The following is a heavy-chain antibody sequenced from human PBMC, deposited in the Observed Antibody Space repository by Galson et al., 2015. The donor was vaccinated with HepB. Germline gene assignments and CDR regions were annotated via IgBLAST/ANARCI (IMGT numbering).Heavy chain of an antibody. D-gene: IGHD2-8*01. CDR2: IIPIFGTA. CDR1: GGTFSSYA. Sequence: SVKVSCKASGGTFSSYAISWVRQAPGQGLEWMGGIIPIFGTANYAQKFQGRVTITADESTSTAYMELSSLRSEDTAVYYCARDLGGVSGLWSWGAFDIWGQGTMVTVSS. V-gene: IGHV1-69*13. CDR3: ARDLGGVSGLWSWGAFDI. J-gene: IGHJ3*02.